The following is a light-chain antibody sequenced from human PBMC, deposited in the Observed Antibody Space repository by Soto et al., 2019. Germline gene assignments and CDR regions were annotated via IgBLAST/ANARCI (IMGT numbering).Light chain of an antibody. CDR3: QQYGSLWT. J-gene: IGKJ1*01. CDR2: GAS. CDR1: QSVSSSY. V-gene: IGKV3-20*01. Sequence: EIVLTQSPGTLSLSPGERATLSCRASQSVSSSYLAWYQQKPGRAPRLLIYGASSRATGIPDRFSGSGSGTDFTLTISRLEPEDFAVYYCQQYGSLWTFGQGTKV.